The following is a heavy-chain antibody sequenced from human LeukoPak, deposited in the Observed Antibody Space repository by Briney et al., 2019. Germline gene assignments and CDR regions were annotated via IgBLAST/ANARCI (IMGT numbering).Heavy chain of an antibody. V-gene: IGHV1-8*01. J-gene: IGHJ5*02. Sequence: GASVKVSCKASGYTFTSYDINWVRQATGQGLEWMGWMNPNSGNTGFAQKFQGRVIITRDTSRSTAYMELSSLKSDDTAVYYCARGEIAARRGSWFDPWGQGTLVTVSS. CDR3: ARGEIAARRGSWFDP. CDR2: MNPNSGNT. CDR1: GYTFTSYD. D-gene: IGHD6-6*01.